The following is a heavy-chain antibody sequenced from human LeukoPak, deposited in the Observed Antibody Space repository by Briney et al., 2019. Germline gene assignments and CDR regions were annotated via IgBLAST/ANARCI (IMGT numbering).Heavy chain of an antibody. CDR1: GFTFSSYG. CDR3: AKDRVTRTIEAQGDY. J-gene: IGHJ4*02. V-gene: IGHV3-30*18. D-gene: IGHD1/OR15-1a*01. CDR2: ISYDGSNK. Sequence: GGSLRLSCAASGFTFSSYGMHWVRQAPGKGLEWVAVISYDGSNKYYADSVKGRFTISRDNSKNTLYPQMNSLRAEDTAVYYCAKDRVTRTIEAQGDYWGQGTLVTVSS.